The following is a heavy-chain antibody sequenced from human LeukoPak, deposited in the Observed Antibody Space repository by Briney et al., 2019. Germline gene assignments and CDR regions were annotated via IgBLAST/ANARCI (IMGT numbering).Heavy chain of an antibody. D-gene: IGHD5-24*01. CDR3: ARDKGTITPRGYYYCIDV. CDR2: IKQDGTER. J-gene: IGHJ6*03. Sequence: PGGSLRLSCEVSGFSFSNYWMTWVRQAPGKGLEWVAKIKQDGTERYHVDSVKGRFTVSRDNAKNSLYLQMNNLRAEDTAVYYCARDKGTITPRGYYYCIDVWGKGTTVAVSS. CDR1: GFSFSNYW. V-gene: IGHV3-7*01.